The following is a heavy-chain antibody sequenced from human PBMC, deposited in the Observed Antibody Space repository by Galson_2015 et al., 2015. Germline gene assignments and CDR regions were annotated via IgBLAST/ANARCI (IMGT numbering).Heavy chain of an antibody. CDR1: GFTLSSYG. CDR3: ARDLSSGWAEGFDY. J-gene: IGHJ4*02. CDR2: IWYDGVNE. Sequence: SLGLSCAASGFTLSSYGMHWVRQAPGKGLEWVAVIWYDGVNEYYADSAKGRFTISRDNSKNTLYLQMSSLRVEDTAVYYCARDLSSGWAEGFDYWGQGTLVTVSS. D-gene: IGHD6-19*01. V-gene: IGHV3-33*01.